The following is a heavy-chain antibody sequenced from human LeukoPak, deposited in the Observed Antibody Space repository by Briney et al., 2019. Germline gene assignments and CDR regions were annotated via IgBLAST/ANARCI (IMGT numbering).Heavy chain of an antibody. Sequence: SVTVSCKASGGTFISYAISWVRQAPGQGLEWMGGIIPIFGTANYAQKFQGRVTITTDESTSTAYMELSSLRSEDTAVYYCARHLTHCSSTSCHTYYYYMDVWGKGTTVTVSS. V-gene: IGHV1-69*05. CDR3: ARHLTHCSSTSCHTYYYYMDV. CDR2: IIPIFGTA. J-gene: IGHJ6*03. D-gene: IGHD2-2*02. CDR1: GGTFISYA.